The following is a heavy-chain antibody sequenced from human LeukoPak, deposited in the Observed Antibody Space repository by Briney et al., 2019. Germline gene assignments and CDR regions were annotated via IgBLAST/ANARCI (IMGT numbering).Heavy chain of an antibody. D-gene: IGHD5-18*01. CDR2: INPSGGST. V-gene: IGHV1-46*01. CDR3: ARDLEGEYSYGSIDY. J-gene: IGHJ4*02. CDR1: GYTFTSYY. Sequence: ASVKVSCKASGYTFTSYYMHWVRQAPGQGLEWMGIINPSGGSTSYAQKFRGRVTMTRDTSTSTVYMELSSLRSEDTAVYYCARDLEGEYSYGSIDYWGQGTLVTVSS.